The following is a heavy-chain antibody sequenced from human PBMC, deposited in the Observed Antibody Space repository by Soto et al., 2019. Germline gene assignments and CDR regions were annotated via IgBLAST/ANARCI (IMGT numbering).Heavy chain of an antibody. CDR3: ARERDGSSWSSAESLQY. J-gene: IGHJ1*01. Sequence: QVPLVQSGAEVKKPGASVKVSCKASGYIFSNYGIIWVRQAPGQGLEWMGWISTYNANTYYAQKFQGRVTMTTDTSTSTAYMELRSLRSDDTAVFYCARERDGSSWSSAESLQYWGQGTLVTVSS. CDR1: GYIFSNYG. CDR2: ISTYNANT. D-gene: IGHD6-13*01. V-gene: IGHV1-18*01.